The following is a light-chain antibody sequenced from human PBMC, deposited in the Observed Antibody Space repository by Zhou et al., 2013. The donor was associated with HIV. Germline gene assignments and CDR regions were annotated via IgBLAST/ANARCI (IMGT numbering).Light chain of an antibody. J-gene: IGKJ1*01. CDR1: QSLSSY. CDR2: DTS. Sequence: EVVLTQSPATLSLSPGERATLSCRASQSLSSYLAWYQQKPGQAPRLLIHDTSYRAAGIPARFSGSGSETNFTLTITSLEPEDFAVYYYQQRTNWLGTFGQGTTVEVK. V-gene: IGKV3-11*01. CDR3: QQRTNWLGT.